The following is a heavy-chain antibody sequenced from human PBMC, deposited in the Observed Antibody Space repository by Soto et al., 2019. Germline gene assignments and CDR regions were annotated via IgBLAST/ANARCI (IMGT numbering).Heavy chain of an antibody. CDR2: ISSSSSYI. Sequence: GSLRLSCAASGFTFSSYNMNWVRQAPGKGLEWVSCISSSSSYIYYADSVKGRFTISRDNSKNTLFLQMNSLRSEDTAVYYCAKDENRYTPVVLDDFWGLGTLVTVSS. CDR3: AKDENRYTPVVLDDF. V-gene: IGHV3-21*04. CDR1: GFTFSSYN. D-gene: IGHD5-18*01. J-gene: IGHJ4*02.